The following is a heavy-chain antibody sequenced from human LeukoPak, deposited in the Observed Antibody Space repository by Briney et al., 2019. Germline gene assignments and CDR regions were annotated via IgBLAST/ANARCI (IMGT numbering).Heavy chain of an antibody. CDR1: GFTFSSYW. Sequence: GGSLRLSCAASGFTFSSYWMSWVRQAPGKGLEWVANIKQDGSEKYYVDSVKGRFTISRDNAKNSLYLQMNSLRDEDTAVYYCARDQYSSGWLGAFDIWGQGTMVTVSS. V-gene: IGHV3-7*01. D-gene: IGHD6-19*01. CDR2: IKQDGSEK. CDR3: ARDQYSSGWLGAFDI. J-gene: IGHJ3*02.